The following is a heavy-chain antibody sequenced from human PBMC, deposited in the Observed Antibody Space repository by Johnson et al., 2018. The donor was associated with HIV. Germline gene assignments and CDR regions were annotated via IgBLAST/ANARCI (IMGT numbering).Heavy chain of an antibody. CDR2: ISYDGSNK. V-gene: IGHV3-30*04. CDR3: ARMWLHAFDI. CDR1: GFTFSSYA. D-gene: IGHD3-22*01. J-gene: IGHJ3*02. Sequence: QVQLVESGGGLVQPGRSLRLSCAASGFTFSSYAMHWVRQAPGKGLEWVAVISYDGSNKYYADSVKGRFTISRDTSKNTLYLQMNSLRAEDTAVYYCARMWLHAFDIWGQGTMVTVSS.